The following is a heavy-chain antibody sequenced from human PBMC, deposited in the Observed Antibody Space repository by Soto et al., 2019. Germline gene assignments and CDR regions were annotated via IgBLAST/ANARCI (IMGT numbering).Heavy chain of an antibody. V-gene: IGHV3-23*01. J-gene: IGHJ4*02. CDR2: ISARGGSS. CDR3: AKGSIEYSAAVDN. Sequence: EVQLLESGGGLVQPGGSLRLSCAASGFSFSSYAMVWVRQAPGKGLEWVSVISARGGSSYFADSVKGRFTTSRDNSKNVLSLEMNSLRAEDTATSFCAKGSIEYSAAVDNWGQGTLVLVSS. CDR1: GFSFSSYA. D-gene: IGHD5-12*01.